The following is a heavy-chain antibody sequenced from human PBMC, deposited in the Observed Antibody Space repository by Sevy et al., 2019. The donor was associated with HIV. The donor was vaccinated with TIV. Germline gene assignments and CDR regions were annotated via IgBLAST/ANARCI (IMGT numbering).Heavy chain of an antibody. V-gene: IGHV4-4*07. CDR2: IYTSGST. J-gene: IGHJ3*02. Sequence: SETLSLTCTVSGGSISSYYWSWIRQPAGKGLEWIGRIYTSGSTNYNPSLKSRVTMSVDTSKNQFSLKLSSVTAADTAVYYCARDYSSSWYIQGNAFDIWGQWTMVTVSS. CDR1: GGSISSYY. CDR3: ARDYSSSWYIQGNAFDI. D-gene: IGHD6-13*01.